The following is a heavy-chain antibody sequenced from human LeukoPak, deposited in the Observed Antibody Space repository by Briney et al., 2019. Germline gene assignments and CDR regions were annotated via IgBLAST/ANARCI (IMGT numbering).Heavy chain of an antibody. CDR1: GFTFSSYA. Sequence: GGSLRLSCAASGFTFSSYAMSWGRQAPGKGLEWVSAISGSGVSTYYADSVKGRFTISRDKSKNTLYLQMNSLRAAATAVYYCAQLSSLRITMIVVVIPPNFDYWGQGTLVTVSS. CDR3: AQLSSLRITMIVVVIPPNFDY. V-gene: IGHV3-23*01. J-gene: IGHJ4*02. CDR2: ISGSGVST. D-gene: IGHD3-22*01.